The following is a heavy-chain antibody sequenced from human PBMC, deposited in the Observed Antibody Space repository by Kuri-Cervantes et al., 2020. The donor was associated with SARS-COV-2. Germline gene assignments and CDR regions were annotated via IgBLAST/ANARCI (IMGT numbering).Heavy chain of an antibody. J-gene: IGHJ6*02. V-gene: IGHV1-69*13. CDR3: ARGGYNLPYYYYYGMDV. CDR2: IIPIFGTA. CDR1: GGTFSSYA. Sequence: SVKVSCKASGGTFSSYAISWVRQAPGQGLEWMGGIIPIFGTANYAQKFQGRVTITADESTSTAYMELGSLRSEDTAVYYCARGGYNLPYYYYYGMDVWGQGTTVTVSS. D-gene: IGHD5-24*01.